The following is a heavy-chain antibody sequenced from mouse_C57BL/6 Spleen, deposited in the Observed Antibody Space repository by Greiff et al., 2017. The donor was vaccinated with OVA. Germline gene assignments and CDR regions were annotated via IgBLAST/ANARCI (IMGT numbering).Heavy chain of an antibody. V-gene: IGHV1-50*01. D-gene: IGHD2-2*01. Sequence: QVHVKQPGAELVKPGASVKLSCKASGYTFTSYWMQWVKQRPGQGLEWIGEIDPSDSYTNYNQKFKGKATLTVDTSSSTAYMQLSSLTSEDSAVYYCARWLRVGAMDYWGQGTSVTVSS. CDR3: ARWLRVGAMDY. CDR1: GYTFTSYW. J-gene: IGHJ4*01. CDR2: IDPSDSYT.